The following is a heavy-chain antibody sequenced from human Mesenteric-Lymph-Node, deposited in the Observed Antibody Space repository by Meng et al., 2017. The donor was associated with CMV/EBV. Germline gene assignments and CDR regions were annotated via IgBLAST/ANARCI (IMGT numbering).Heavy chain of an antibody. Sequence: SETLSLTCTVSGGSMNNYHWTWIRQPPGKGLEWIGNIFYTGSTKYNPSFKSRVTISVDTSKNQFSLRLTSVTSADTAIYYCARRSRSGPPVSWFDPWGQGTLVTVSS. J-gene: IGHJ5*02. D-gene: IGHD6-19*01. CDR3: ARRSRSGPPVSWFDP. CDR2: IFYTGST. V-gene: IGHV4-59*01. CDR1: GGSMNNYH.